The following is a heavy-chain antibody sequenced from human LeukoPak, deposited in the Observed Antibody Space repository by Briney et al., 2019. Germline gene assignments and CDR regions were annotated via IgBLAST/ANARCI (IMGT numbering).Heavy chain of an antibody. Sequence: KPSETLSLTCTVSGGSISSYYWSWIRQPPGKGLEWIGYIYYSGSTNYNPSLKSRVTISVDTSKNQFSLKLSSVTAADTAVYYCAGEPGIAVAGGDYWGQGTLVTVSS. CDR1: GGSISSYY. CDR3: AGEPGIAVAGGDY. CDR2: IYYSGST. J-gene: IGHJ4*02. D-gene: IGHD6-19*01. V-gene: IGHV4-59*01.